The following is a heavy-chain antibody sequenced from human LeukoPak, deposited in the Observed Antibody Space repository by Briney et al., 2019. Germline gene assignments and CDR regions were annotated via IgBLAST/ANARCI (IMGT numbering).Heavy chain of an antibody. V-gene: IGHV4-38-2*01. CDR3: VRRLGHFWSGLRAFDI. CDR2: IYHSGST. CDR1: GYSMSSGYY. Sequence: SETLSLPCAVSGYSMSSGYYLGWTRQPPGKGLEWIGSIYHSGSTYYNPSLKSRVTISVDTSKNQFSLKLSSVTAADTAVYYSVRRLGHFWSGLRAFDIWHQRTVVTVSS. J-gene: IGHJ3*02. D-gene: IGHD3-3*02.